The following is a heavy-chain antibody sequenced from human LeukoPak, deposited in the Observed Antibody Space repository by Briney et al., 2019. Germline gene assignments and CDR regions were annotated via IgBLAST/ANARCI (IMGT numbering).Heavy chain of an antibody. CDR1: GGSFSGYY. D-gene: IGHD2-2*01. CDR2: INHSGST. V-gene: IGHV4-34*01. Sequence: SETQSLTCAVYGGSFSGYYWNWIRQPPGKGLEWIGEINHSGSTNYNPSLKSRVTISVDTSKNQFSLKLSSVTAADTAVYYCARDLVVVPAAMDVWGQGTTVTVSS. J-gene: IGHJ6*02. CDR3: ARDLVVVPAAMDV.